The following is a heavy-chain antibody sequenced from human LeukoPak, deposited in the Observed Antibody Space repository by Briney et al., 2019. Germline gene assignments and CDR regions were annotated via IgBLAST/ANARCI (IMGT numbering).Heavy chain of an antibody. J-gene: IGHJ4*02. CDR2: IGSGSSYM. Sequence: GGSLRLSCVGSGLTFSTYTMHWVRQAPGKGLEWVSSIGSGSSYMYYGDSVRGRFTISRDNAKNSLYLQMNSLRAEDTAIYYCATSHFDSSGSFDFWGQGTLVTVSS. V-gene: IGHV3-21*01. CDR3: ATSHFDSSGSFDF. D-gene: IGHD3-22*01. CDR1: GLTFSTYT.